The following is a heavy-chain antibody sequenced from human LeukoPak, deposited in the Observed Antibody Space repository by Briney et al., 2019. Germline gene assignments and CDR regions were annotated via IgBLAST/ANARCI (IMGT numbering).Heavy chain of an antibody. CDR1: GGSISSSSYY. CDR3: ARHRLGQQLVRRAFDI. V-gene: IGHV4-39*01. Sequence: SETLSLTCTVSGGSISSSSYYWGWVRQPPGRGLEWVGSIHYSGSTNYNPSLKSRVTISVDTSKNQFSLKLSSVTAADTAVYYCARHRLGQQLVRRAFDIWGQGTMVTVSS. CDR2: IHYSGST. D-gene: IGHD6-13*01. J-gene: IGHJ3*02.